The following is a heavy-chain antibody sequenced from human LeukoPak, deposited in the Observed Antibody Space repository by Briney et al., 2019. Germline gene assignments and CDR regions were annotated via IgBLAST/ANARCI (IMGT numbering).Heavy chain of an antibody. CDR1: RFIFSPFV. CDR3: ANWDMVFVDHGDYFDY. D-gene: IGHD4-17*01. J-gene: IGHJ4*02. Sequence: PGGSLRLSCAASRFIFSPFVMHWARQSPGKGLEWVAFIRYDATNAYYGDSAKGRFTVSRDNSKNTLYLQMNSLRADDTAVYYCANWDMVFVDHGDYFDYWGQGTLVTVSS. V-gene: IGHV3-30*02. CDR2: IRYDATNA.